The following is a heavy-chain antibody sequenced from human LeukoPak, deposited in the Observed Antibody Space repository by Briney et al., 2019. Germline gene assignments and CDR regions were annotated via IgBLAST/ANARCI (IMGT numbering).Heavy chain of an antibody. V-gene: IGHV1-8*03. CDR2: MNPNSGNT. D-gene: IGHD3-10*01. J-gene: IGHJ6*03. CDR3: ARGGWFGEFPYYMDV. CDR1: GYTFTNYD. Sequence: ASVKVSCKASGYTFTNYDINWVRQATGQGLEWMGWMNPNSGNTGYGQKFQGRVTITRNTSISTAYMELSSLGSEDTGVYYCARGGWFGEFPYYMDVWGKGTTVTISS.